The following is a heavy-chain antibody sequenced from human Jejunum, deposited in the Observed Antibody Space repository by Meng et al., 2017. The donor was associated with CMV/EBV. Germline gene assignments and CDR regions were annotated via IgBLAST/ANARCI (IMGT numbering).Heavy chain of an antibody. CDR1: GFTFSSYA. CDR3: ARPTYYSDGGDYYY. CDR2: ISSGGGAT. Sequence: SGFTFSSYAMIWVRQAPGKGLEWVSTISSGGGATYYADSVKGRFTISRDNSRNTLYLRMNSLRAEDTAVFYCARPTYYSDGGDYYYWGQGTLVTVSS. J-gene: IGHJ4*02. V-gene: IGHV3-23*01. D-gene: IGHD3-22*01.